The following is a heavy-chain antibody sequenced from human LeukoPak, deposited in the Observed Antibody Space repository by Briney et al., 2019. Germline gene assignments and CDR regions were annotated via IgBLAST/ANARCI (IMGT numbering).Heavy chain of an antibody. J-gene: IGHJ6*02. V-gene: IGHV3-74*03. D-gene: IGHD1-26*01. CDR1: GFTFSNYW. CDR3: ARDRAYGMDV. CDR2: IKSDGRST. Sequence: GGSLRLSCAASGFTFSNYWMHWVRQAPEKGLVWVSLIKSDGRSTMYADSVKGRFTISRDNAKNTLYLQMNSLRAEDTAVYYCARDRAYGMDVWGQGTTVTVSS.